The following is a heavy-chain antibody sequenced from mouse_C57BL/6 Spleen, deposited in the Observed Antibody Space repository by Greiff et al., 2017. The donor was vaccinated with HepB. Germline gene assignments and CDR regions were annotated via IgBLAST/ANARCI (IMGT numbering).Heavy chain of an antibody. J-gene: IGHJ3*01. D-gene: IGHD2-4*01. V-gene: IGHV1-26*01. Sequence: EVQLQQSGPELVKPGASVKISCKASGYTFTDYYMNWVKQSHGKSLEWIGDINPNNGGTSYNQKFKGKATLTVDKSSSTAYMELRSLTSEDSAVYYCARYGPFYYDYDGPSWFAYWGQGTLVTVSA. CDR1: GYTFTDYY. CDR2: INPNNGGT. CDR3: ARYGPFYYDYDGPSWFAY.